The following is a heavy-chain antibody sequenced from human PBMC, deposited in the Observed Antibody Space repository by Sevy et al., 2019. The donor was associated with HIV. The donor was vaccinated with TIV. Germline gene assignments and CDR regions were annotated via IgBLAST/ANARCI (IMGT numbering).Heavy chain of an antibody. D-gene: IGHD3-22*01. CDR1: GYTLTELS. CDR2: FDPEDDET. V-gene: IGHV1-24*01. Sequence: ASVKVSCKASGYTLTELSMHWVRQAPGKGLEWMGTFDPEDDETIYAQKFQGRVTMTEDTSTDTAYMELCSLRSEDTAVYYCATTKDYYDSSGYPFDYWGQGTLVTVSS. CDR3: ATTKDYYDSSGYPFDY. J-gene: IGHJ4*02.